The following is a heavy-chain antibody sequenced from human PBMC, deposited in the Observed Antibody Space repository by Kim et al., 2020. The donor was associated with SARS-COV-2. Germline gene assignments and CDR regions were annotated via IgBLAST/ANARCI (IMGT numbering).Heavy chain of an antibody. J-gene: IGHJ1*01. CDR3: ARGTRYGDYNFQH. V-gene: IGHV3-21*01. Sequence: YADSVKGRFTISRDNAKNSLYLQMNSLRAEDTAVYYCARGTRYGDYNFQHWGQGTLVTVSS. D-gene: IGHD4-17*01.